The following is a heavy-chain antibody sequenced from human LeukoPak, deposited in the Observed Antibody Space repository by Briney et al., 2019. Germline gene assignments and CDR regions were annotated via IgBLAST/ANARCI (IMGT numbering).Heavy chain of an antibody. CDR1: GGSISSGGYY. Sequence: SQTLSLTCPVSGGSISSGGYYWSWIRQHPGKGLEWIGYIYYSGSTYYNPSLKSRVTISVDTSKNQFSLKLSSVTAADTAVYYCARDPYRDHYYYGMDVWGQGTTVTVSS. CDR2: IYYSGST. D-gene: IGHD5-24*01. V-gene: IGHV4-31*03. CDR3: ARDPYRDHYYYGMDV. J-gene: IGHJ6*02.